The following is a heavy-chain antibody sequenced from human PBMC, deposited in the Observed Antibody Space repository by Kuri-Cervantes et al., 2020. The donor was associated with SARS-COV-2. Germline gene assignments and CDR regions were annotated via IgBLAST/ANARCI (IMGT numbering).Heavy chain of an antibody. CDR1: GFTFSSYA. CDR2: ISGSGGST. V-gene: IGHV3-23*01. J-gene: IGHJ6*03. CDR3: SLSSSSAYYYYMDV. D-gene: IGHD6-13*01. Sequence: GESLKISCAASGFTFSSYAMSWVRQAPGKGLEWVSAISGSGGSTYYADSVKGRFTISRDNSKNTLYLQMNSLRAEDTAVYYCSLSSSSAYYYYMDVWGKGTTVTVSS.